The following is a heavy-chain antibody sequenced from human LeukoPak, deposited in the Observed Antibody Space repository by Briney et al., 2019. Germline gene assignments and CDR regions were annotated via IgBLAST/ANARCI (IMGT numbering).Heavy chain of an antibody. CDR1: EFIFSSYS. CDR3: ARDSYGDANFDS. V-gene: IGHV3-48*01. CDR2: ISSSSSTI. J-gene: IGHJ4*02. Sequence: GGSLRLSCAASEFIFSSYSMNWVRQTPGKGLEWVSYISSSSSTIYYADSVKGRFTISRDNAKNAVYLQMNSLRAEDTAVYYCARDSYGDANFDSWGQGTLVTVSS. D-gene: IGHD4-17*01.